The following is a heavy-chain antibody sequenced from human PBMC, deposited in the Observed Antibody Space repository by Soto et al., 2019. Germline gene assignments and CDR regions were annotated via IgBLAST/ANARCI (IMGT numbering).Heavy chain of an antibody. CDR2: ILYSATT. J-gene: IGHJ5*02. CDR3: ASVRLGRGIEFDP. V-gene: IGHV4-31*01. Sequence: SETLSLTCTVSGGSIRTAGYYGGWNRQRPGKGLEWSGYILYSATTYYKSSLKSQTTLSLDTAKNQFYMNMTSLTAADTAVYFCASVRLGRGIEFDPWGEG. CDR1: GGSIRTAGYY. D-gene: IGHD2-21*01.